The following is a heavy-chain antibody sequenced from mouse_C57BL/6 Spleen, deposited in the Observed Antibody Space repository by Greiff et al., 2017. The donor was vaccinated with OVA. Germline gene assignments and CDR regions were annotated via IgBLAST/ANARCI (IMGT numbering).Heavy chain of an antibody. CDR3: AKEDYGNYGYFDY. J-gene: IGHJ2*01. D-gene: IGHD2-1*01. CDR1: GYTFTSYW. Sequence: VQLQQPGTELVKPGASVKLSCKASGYTFTSYWMHWVKQRPGQGLEWIGNINPSNGGTNYNEKFKSKATLTVDKSSSTAYMQLSSLTSEDSAVYYCAKEDYGNYGYFDYWGQGTTLTVSS. CDR2: INPSNGGT. V-gene: IGHV1-53*01.